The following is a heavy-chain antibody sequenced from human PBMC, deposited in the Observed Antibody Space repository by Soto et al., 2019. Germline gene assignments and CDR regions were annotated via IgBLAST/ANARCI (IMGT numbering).Heavy chain of an antibody. Sequence: QVQLQESGPGLVKPSQTLSLTCTVSGGSISSGGYYWSWIRQHPGKGLEWIGYIYYSGSTYYNPSLKSRVTISVDTSKNQFSLKLSSVTAADTAVYYCARDSNLRERANDAFDIWGQGTMVTVSS. V-gene: IGHV4-31*03. J-gene: IGHJ3*02. CDR1: GGSISSGGYY. D-gene: IGHD3-3*01. CDR3: ARDSNLRERANDAFDI. CDR2: IYYSGST.